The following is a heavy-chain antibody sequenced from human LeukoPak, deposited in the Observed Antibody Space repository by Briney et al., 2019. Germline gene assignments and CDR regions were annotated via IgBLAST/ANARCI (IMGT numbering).Heavy chain of an antibody. CDR2: ISSSGSTI. J-gene: IGHJ6*02. D-gene: IGHD3-22*01. V-gene: IGHV3-48*03. Sequence: PGGSLRLSCAASGFTFSSYEMNWVRQAPGKGLEWVSYISSSGSTIYYADSVKGRFAISRDNAKNSLYLQMNSLRAEDTAVYYCARGHITMIVVVITTPVPSGGMDLWGQGTTVTVSS. CDR1: GFTFSSYE. CDR3: ARGHITMIVVVITTPVPSGGMDL.